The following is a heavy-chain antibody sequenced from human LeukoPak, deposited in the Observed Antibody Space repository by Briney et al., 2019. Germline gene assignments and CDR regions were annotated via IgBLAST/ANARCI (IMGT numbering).Heavy chain of an antibody. J-gene: IGHJ5*02. CDR3: ARDRAENWFDP. CDR2: IYYSGST. V-gene: IGHV4-59*01. D-gene: IGHD6-25*01. Sequence: PSETLSLTCTVSGGSISSYYWSWIRQPPGQGLEWIGYIYYSGSTSYNPSLKSRVTISVDTSKNQFSLKLSSVTAADTAVYYCARDRAENWFDPWGQGTLVTVSS. CDR1: GGSISSYY.